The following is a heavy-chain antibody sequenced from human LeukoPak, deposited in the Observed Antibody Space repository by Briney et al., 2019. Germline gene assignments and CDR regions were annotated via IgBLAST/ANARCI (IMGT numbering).Heavy chain of an antibody. J-gene: IGHJ6*02. V-gene: IGHV1-2*02. Sequence: ASVKVSCKASGYTFTAYYMHWVRQAPSQGLEWMGWINPNNGGTNYAQKFQGRVTMTRDTSISTAYMELSRLRSDDTAVYYCTRGGGYCSGGSCYVFYYAMDVWGQGTTVTVSS. CDR3: TRGGGYCSGGSCYVFYYAMDV. D-gene: IGHD2-15*01. CDR1: GYTFTAYY. CDR2: INPNNGGT.